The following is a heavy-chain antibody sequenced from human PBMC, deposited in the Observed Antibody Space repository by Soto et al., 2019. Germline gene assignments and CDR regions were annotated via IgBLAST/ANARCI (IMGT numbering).Heavy chain of an antibody. CDR2: ISAYNGNT. D-gene: IGHD2-15*01. Sequence: GAPVEATCEECGYTFTSRGSSWVRQANGQGLEWMGWISAYNGNTNYAQKLQGRVTMTTDTSTSTAYMELRSLRSDDTAVYYCARDGVVVVAAFYGMDVWGQGTKVTVFS. CDR1: GYTFTSRG. J-gene: IGHJ6*02. CDR3: ARDGVVVVAAFYGMDV. V-gene: IGHV1-18*01.